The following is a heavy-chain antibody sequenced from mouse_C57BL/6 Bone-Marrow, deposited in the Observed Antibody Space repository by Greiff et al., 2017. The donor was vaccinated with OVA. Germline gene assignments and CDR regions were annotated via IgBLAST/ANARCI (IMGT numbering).Heavy chain of an antibody. V-gene: IGHV14-4*01. J-gene: IGHJ2*01. D-gene: IGHD6-2*01. CDR1: GFNIKDDY. CDR2: IDPENGDT. CDR3: TTGLYYFDY. Sequence: VQLQQSGAELVRPGASVKLSCTASGFNIKDDYMHWVKQRPEQGLEWIGWIDPENGDTEYASKFQGKATITADTSSNTAYLQLSSLTSEDTAVYYCTTGLYYFDYWGQCTTLTVSS.